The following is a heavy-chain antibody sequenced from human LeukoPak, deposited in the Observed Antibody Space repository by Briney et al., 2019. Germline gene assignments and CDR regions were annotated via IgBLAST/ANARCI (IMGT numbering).Heavy chain of an antibody. J-gene: IGHJ4*02. CDR3: ASTIAVAGFDY. CDR1: GFTFSTFA. CDR2: IFPSGGEI. D-gene: IGHD6-19*01. V-gene: IGHV3-23*01. Sequence: GGSLRLSCAASGFTFSTFAMIWVRQPPGKGLEWVSSIFPSGGEIHYADSVRGRFTISRDNSKSTLSLQMNSLRAEDTAVYYCASTIAVAGFDYWGQGTLVTVSS.